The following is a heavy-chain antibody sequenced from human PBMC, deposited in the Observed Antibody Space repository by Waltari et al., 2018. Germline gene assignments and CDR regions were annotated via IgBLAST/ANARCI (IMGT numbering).Heavy chain of an antibody. CDR2: INHSGST. D-gene: IGHD6-13*01. CDR1: GGSFSGYY. Sequence: QVQLQESGAGLLKPSETLSLTCAVYGGSFSGYYWSWIRQPPGKGLEWIGEINHSGSTNYNPSLKSRVTISVDTSKNQFSLKLSSVTAADTAVYYCARLLRVRGESFSGYSSSWYDYWGQGTLVTVSS. CDR3: ARLLRVRGESFSGYSSSWYDY. V-gene: IGHV4-34*01. J-gene: IGHJ4*02.